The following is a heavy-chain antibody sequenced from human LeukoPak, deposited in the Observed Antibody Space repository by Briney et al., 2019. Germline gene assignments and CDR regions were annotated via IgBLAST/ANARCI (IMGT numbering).Heavy chain of an antibody. V-gene: IGHV1-69*13. D-gene: IGHD3-9*01. CDR3: ARGFEAMPYYYYHALDV. CDR2: IIPLFRTA. Sequence: SVKVSCKSAGGTFSTYGISWVRQAPGQGLEWMGGIIPLFRTANYAHKFQGRVRITADESTTTAHMELSSLRSEDTAMYYCARGFEAMPYYYYHALDVWGQGTTVTVSS. J-gene: IGHJ6*01. CDR1: GGTFSTYG.